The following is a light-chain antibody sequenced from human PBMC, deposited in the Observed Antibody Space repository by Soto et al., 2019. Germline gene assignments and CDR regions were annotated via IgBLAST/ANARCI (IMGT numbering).Light chain of an antibody. J-gene: IGLJ1*01. CDR1: SRDVGGYNY. Sequence: QSVLTQPASVSGSLGQSITISCTGTSRDVGGYNYISWYQVRPGKAPKLIIYEVSNRPSGVSNRFSGSKSGNTASLTISGLQAEDEADYYCSSYTSSSTHYVFGNGTKVTVL. CDR2: EVS. CDR3: SSYTSSSTHYV. V-gene: IGLV2-14*01.